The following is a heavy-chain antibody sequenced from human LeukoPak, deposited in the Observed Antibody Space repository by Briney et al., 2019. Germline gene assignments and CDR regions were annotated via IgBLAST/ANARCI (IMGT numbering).Heavy chain of an antibody. D-gene: IGHD3-10*01. CDR1: GYSFTSYW. CDR3: ARHYYGSGSYYAQNWFDP. Sequence: GESLKISCKGSGYSFTSYWIGWVRQMPGKGLEWMGIIYPGDSDTRYSPSFQGQVTISADKSISTAYPQWSSLKASDTAMYYCARHYYGSGSYYAQNWFDPWGQGTLVTVSS. V-gene: IGHV5-51*01. CDR2: IYPGDSDT. J-gene: IGHJ5*02.